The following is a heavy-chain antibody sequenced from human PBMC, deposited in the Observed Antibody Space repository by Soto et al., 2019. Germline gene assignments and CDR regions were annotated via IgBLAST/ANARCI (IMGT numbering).Heavy chain of an antibody. Sequence: GASVKVSCKASGYTFTSYDINWVRQATGQGLEWMGWMNTNSGNTGYAQKFQGRVTMTRNTSISTAYMELSSLRSEDTAVYYCARPRKGYCSGGSCYSKFFYMDVWGKGTTVTVSS. CDR1: GYTFTSYD. CDR2: MNTNSGNT. D-gene: IGHD2-15*01. CDR3: ARPRKGYCSGGSCYSKFFYMDV. V-gene: IGHV1-8*01. J-gene: IGHJ6*03.